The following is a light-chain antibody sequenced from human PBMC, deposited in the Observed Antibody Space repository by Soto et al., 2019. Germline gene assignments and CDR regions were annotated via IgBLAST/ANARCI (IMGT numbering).Light chain of an antibody. CDR2: GAS. CDR3: QHMRT. J-gene: IGKJ1*01. CDR1: QAIINY. Sequence: IQLTQSPSSLSASVGDRVTITCRASQAIINYLAWYQQKPGKAPQLLIYGASTLQSGVPSRFSGSGSGTHFTLTVSSLQPEDFATYYCQHMRTFGQGTKVDIK. V-gene: IGKV1-9*01.